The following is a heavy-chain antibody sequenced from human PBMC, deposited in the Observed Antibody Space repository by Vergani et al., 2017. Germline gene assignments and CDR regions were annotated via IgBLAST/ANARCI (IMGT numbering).Heavy chain of an antibody. Sequence: QVQVVQSGAEVKKPGASVKVSCKTSGYTFSNYYMHWVRQDPGQGLEWMGIINPSGGHTNYAQKFQGRVTKTRDTSTSTVYMELSSLRSEDTAIYYCARGDYGILTGYRYWGQGTLVTVSA. J-gene: IGHJ4*02. CDR1: GYTFSNYY. V-gene: IGHV1-46*03. D-gene: IGHD3-9*01. CDR2: INPSGGHT. CDR3: ARGDYGILTGYRY.